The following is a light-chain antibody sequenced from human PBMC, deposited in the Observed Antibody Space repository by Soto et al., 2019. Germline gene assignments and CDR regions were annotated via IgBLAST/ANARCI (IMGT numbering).Light chain of an antibody. CDR2: EVS. CDR1: SSDVGGYNY. Sequence: QSALTQPASVSGSPGQSITISCTGTSSDVGGYNYVSWYQQHPGKAPKLMIYEVSNRPSGISNRFSGSKSGNTASLTISGLPAGGEADFYCSSFTSSSTRVFGGGTKLTVL. CDR3: SSFTSSSTRV. J-gene: IGLJ2*01. V-gene: IGLV2-14*01.